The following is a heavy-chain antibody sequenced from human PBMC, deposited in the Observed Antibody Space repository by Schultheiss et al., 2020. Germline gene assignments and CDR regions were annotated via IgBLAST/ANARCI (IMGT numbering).Heavy chain of an antibody. V-gene: IGHV4-34*01. CDR1: GGSFSGYY. D-gene: IGHD3-22*01. CDR3: ARRPRYYYDSSGPQGYYYYYYGMDV. CDR2: INHSGST. Sequence: SATLSLTCAVYGGSFSGYYWSWIRQPPGKGLEWIGEINHSGSTNYNPSLKSRVTISVDTSKNQFSLKLSSVTAADTAVYYCARRPRYYYDSSGPQGYYYYYYGMDVWGQGTTVTVSS. J-gene: IGHJ6*02.